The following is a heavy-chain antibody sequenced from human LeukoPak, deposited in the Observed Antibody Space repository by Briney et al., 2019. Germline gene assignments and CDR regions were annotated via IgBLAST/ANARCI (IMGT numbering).Heavy chain of an antibody. V-gene: IGHV3-9*01. Sequence: GRSLRLSCAAPGFTFDDYAMPWVRQAPGKGLEWVSGISWNSGSIGYADSVKGRFTISRDNAKNSLYLQMNSLRAEDTALYYCAKDCYDFWSGSDYWGQGTLVTVSP. CDR2: ISWNSGSI. CDR3: AKDCYDFWSGSDY. CDR1: GFTFDDYA. J-gene: IGHJ4*02. D-gene: IGHD3-3*01.